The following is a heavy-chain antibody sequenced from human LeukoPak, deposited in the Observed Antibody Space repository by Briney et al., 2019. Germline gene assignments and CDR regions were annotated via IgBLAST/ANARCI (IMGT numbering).Heavy chain of an antibody. CDR2: IKQDGSEK. D-gene: IGHD6-19*01. CDR1: GFTFSSYS. V-gene: IGHV3-7*01. CDR3: ARDLRYSSGWTTIQKAYYYYGMDV. J-gene: IGHJ6*02. Sequence: GGSLRLSCAASGFTFSSYSMNWVRQAPGKGLEWVANIKQDGSEKYYVDSVKGRFTISRDNAKNSLYLQMNSLRAEDTAVYYCARDLRYSSGWTTIQKAYYYYGMDVWGQGTTVTVSS.